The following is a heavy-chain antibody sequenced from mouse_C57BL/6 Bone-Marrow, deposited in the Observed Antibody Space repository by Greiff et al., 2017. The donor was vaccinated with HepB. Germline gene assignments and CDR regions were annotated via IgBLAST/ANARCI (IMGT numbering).Heavy chain of an antibody. Sequence: QVQLQQPGAELVKPGASVKLSCKASGYTFTSYWMQWVKQRPGQGLEWIGEIDPSDSYTNYNQKFKGKATLTVDTSSSTAYMQLSSLTSEDSAVYYCARSNGYYPSYFDDWGQGTTLTVSS. D-gene: IGHD2-3*01. V-gene: IGHV1-50*01. J-gene: IGHJ2*01. CDR1: GYTFTSYW. CDR2: IDPSDSYT. CDR3: ARSNGYYPSYFDD.